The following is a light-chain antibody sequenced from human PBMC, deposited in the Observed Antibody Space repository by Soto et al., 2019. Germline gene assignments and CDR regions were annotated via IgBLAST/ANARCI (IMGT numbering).Light chain of an antibody. V-gene: IGLV2-14*01. Sequence: QSALTQPASVPGSPGQSITISCTGTSSDVGGYNHVSWYQQHPGKVPKLLIYDVSNRPSGVSNRFSGSKSGNTASLTISGLQAEDEADYYCSSYTGSATVVFGGGTKLTVL. CDR3: SSYTGSATVV. J-gene: IGLJ3*02. CDR1: SSDVGGYNH. CDR2: DVS.